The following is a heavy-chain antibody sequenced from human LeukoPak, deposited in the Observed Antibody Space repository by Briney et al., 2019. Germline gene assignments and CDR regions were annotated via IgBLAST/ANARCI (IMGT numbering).Heavy chain of an antibody. Sequence: SETLSLTCPVSGGSISSNIYYRGWIRQPPGKGLEWIGSIYYSGTTYYNPSLKSRVTISVDTSKNQFSLRLSSVTAADTAVDYCARYSSSGSKYFDYWGQGSLVTVSS. V-gene: IGHV4-39*01. J-gene: IGHJ4*02. D-gene: IGHD6-19*01. CDR3: ARYSSSGSKYFDY. CDR2: IYYSGTT. CDR1: GGSISSNIYY.